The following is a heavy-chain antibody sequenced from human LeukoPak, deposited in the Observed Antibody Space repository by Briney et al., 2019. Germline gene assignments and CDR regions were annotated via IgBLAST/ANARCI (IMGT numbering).Heavy chain of an antibody. CDR1: GSTFGSYS. Sequence: GGSLRLSCAASGSTFGSYSMNWVRQSPGKGLEWVSSIGSVSSYIYYVDSVKGRFTISRDNAKNSLYLLMNSLRAEDTAVYYCVRSSTAGATTTYSYYGMDVWGQGTTVTVSS. D-gene: IGHD1-26*01. CDR2: IGSVSSYI. V-gene: IGHV3-21*01. J-gene: IGHJ6*02. CDR3: VRSSTAGATTTYSYYGMDV.